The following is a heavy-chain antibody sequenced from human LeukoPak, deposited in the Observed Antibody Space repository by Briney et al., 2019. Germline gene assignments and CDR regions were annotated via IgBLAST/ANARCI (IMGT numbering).Heavy chain of an antibody. CDR2: IKDDGRDK. V-gene: IGHV3-7*01. CDR3: ARDPGRGFDY. Sequence: GGSLRLSCAASGFTFSSSWMTWVRQAPGKGLEWVASIKDDGRDKYYVDSEKDRFTISRDNAKNSAFLQMNSLRAEDTAVYYCARDPGRGFDYWGQGALVTVSS. CDR1: GFTFSSSW. J-gene: IGHJ4*02. D-gene: IGHD1-26*01.